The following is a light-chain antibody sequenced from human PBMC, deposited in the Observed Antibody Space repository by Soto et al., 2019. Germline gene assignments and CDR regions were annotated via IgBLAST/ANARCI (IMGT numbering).Light chain of an antibody. CDR1: KLGDKY. CDR3: QAWDNSTPVV. J-gene: IGLJ2*01. Sequence: SYELTQPPSVSVSPGQTASITCSGDKLGDKYACWYQQKPGQSPVLVIYQDSKRPSGIPERFSGSKSGNTATLTISGTQAMDEADYYCQAWDNSTPVVFGGGTQLTVL. CDR2: QDS. V-gene: IGLV3-1*01.